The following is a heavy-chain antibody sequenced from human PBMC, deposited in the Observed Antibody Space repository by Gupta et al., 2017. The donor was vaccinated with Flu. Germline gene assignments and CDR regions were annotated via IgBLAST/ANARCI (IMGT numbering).Heavy chain of an antibody. Sequence: VSGGSVSAYYWSWIRQSPGKGLEWIGYVFYNGDTNYNPSLEGRVAISMDTSMTHFSLRLNSVTAADTAVDYGAAMWGVGALDFWGHGT. D-gene: IGHD1-26*01. CDR2: VFYNGDT. CDR3: AAMWGVGALDF. V-gene: IGHV4-59*02. CDR1: GGSVSAYY. J-gene: IGHJ3*01.